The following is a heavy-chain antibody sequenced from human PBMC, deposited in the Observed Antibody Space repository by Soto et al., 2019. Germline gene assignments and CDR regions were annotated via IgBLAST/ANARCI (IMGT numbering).Heavy chain of an antibody. D-gene: IGHD6-13*01. CDR2: MNPNSGNT. Sequence: QVQLVQSGAEVKKPGASVKVSCKASGYTFTSYDINWVRQATGQGLEWMGWMNPNSGNTGYAQKFQGRVTMTRNTSISTAYMELSSLRSEDTAVYHCARGNDPGYSSSWYDKGMDVRGQGTTVTVSS. J-gene: IGHJ6*02. V-gene: IGHV1-8*01. CDR3: ARGNDPGYSSSWYDKGMDV. CDR1: GYTFTSYD.